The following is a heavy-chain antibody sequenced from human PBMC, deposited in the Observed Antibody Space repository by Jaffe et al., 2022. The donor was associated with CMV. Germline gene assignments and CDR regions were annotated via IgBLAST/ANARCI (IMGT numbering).Heavy chain of an antibody. D-gene: IGHD2-2*01. CDR3: AKARSIVPAAINY. J-gene: IGHJ4*02. CDR1: GFTFSNYA. V-gene: IGHV3-23*01. Sequence: EVQLLESGGGLVLPGGSLRLSCAASGFTFSNYAMSWVRQAPGKGLEWVSTITGSGDSTYYADSVKGRFTISRDNSQNTLFLQVNSLRAEDTAIYYCAKARSIVPAAINYWGQGTLVTVSS. CDR2: ITGSGDST.